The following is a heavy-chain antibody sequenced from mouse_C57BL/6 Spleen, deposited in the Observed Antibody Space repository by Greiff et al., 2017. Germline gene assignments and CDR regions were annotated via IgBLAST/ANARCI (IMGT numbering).Heavy chain of an antibody. CDR1: GYSITSGYY. V-gene: IGHV3-6*01. J-gene: IGHJ2*01. CDR3: AAITTVVATDY. CDR2: IRYDGSN. Sequence: EVQLQESGPGLVKPSPSLSLTCSVTGYSITSGYYWNWIRQFPGNKLEWMGYIRYDGSNNYNPSLKNRISITRDTSKNQFFLKLNSVTTEDTATCYCAAITTVVATDYWGQGTTLTVSS. D-gene: IGHD1-1*01.